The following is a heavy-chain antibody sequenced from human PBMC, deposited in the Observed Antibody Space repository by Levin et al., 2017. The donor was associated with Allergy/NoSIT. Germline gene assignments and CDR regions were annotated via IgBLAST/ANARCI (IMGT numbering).Heavy chain of an antibody. CDR1: GSTFDDFA. V-gene: IGHV3-43D*03. J-gene: IGHJ6*02. D-gene: IGHD1/OR15-1a*01. CDR2: ITWDGGST. Sequence: QPGGSLRLSCATSGSTFDDFAMHWVRQPPGKGLEWVSLITWDGGSTYYADSVKGRSTISRDNSKDSLYLQMNSLRGEDTAFYYCAKGTGTNYYSGMDVWGLGTTVTVSS. CDR3: AKGTGTNYYSGMDV.